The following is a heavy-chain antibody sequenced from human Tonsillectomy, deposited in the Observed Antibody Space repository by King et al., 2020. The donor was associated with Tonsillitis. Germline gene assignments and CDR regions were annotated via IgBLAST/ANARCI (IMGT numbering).Heavy chain of an antibody. Sequence: VQLVESGGGVGQPGGSLRLSCAASGFTFSGYAMHWVRQAPGKGLEWVAFIRIDGTLEYYADSVKGRFTISRDNSKNTLYLQMNSLRDEDTAIYYCAKEENSRSPFAYWGQGTLVTVSS. V-gene: IGHV3-30*02. J-gene: IGHJ4*02. CDR2: IRIDGTLE. D-gene: IGHD2/OR15-2a*01. CDR3: AKEENSRSPFAY. CDR1: GFTFSGYA.